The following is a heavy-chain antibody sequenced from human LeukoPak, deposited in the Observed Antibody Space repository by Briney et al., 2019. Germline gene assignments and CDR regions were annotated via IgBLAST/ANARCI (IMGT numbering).Heavy chain of an antibody. D-gene: IGHD5-24*01. Sequence: SVKVSCKASEGTFSSYAISWVRQAPGQGLEWMGGIIPIFGTANYAQKFQGRVTITADESTSTAYMELSSLRSEDTAVYYCARGNVEMATIADYWGQGTLVTVSS. V-gene: IGHV1-69*13. CDR2: IIPIFGTA. J-gene: IGHJ4*02. CDR3: ARGNVEMATIADY. CDR1: EGTFSSYA.